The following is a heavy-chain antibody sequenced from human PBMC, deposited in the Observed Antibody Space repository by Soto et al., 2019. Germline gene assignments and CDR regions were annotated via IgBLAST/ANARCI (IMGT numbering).Heavy chain of an antibody. CDR1: GFTFSSYG. Sequence: LRLSCAASGFTFSSYGMHWVRQSPCKGLEWVAVISYDGRNKYYADAVKGRFTISRDNSKNTLYLQMSSLRAEDTAVYYCVKDGSSGWPYFYDMDVWGQGTTVTVSS. V-gene: IGHV3-30*18. CDR3: VKDGSSGWPYFYDMDV. CDR2: ISYDGRNK. J-gene: IGHJ6*02. D-gene: IGHD6-19*01.